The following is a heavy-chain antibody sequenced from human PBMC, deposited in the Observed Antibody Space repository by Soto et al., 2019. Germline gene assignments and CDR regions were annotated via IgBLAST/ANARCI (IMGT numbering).Heavy chain of an antibody. CDR1: GGSISSGGYY. V-gene: IGHV4-31*03. D-gene: IGHD3-22*01. J-gene: IGHJ3*01. Sequence: SETLSLTCTVSGGSISSGGYYWSWIRQHPGKGLEWIGYIYYSGSTYYNPSLKSRVTISVDTSKNQFSLKLSPVTAADTAVYYCARDDNYYDSSGYVWGQGTMVTVSS. CDR2: IYYSGST. CDR3: ARDDNYYDSSGYV.